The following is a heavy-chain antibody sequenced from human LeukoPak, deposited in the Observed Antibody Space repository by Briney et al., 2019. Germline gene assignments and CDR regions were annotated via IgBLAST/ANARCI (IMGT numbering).Heavy chain of an antibody. CDR3: AKDQRPAGTTVTTGFDY. CDR1: GFTFSSYA. V-gene: IGHV3-23*01. CDR2: ISGSGGST. J-gene: IGHJ4*01. D-gene: IGHD4-11*01. Sequence: PGGSLRLSCAASGFTFSSYAMSWVRQAPGKGLEWVSAISGSGGSTYYADSVKGRFTISRDNSKNTLYLQMNSLRAEDTAVYYCAKDQRPAGTTVTTGFDYWGQGTLVTVSS.